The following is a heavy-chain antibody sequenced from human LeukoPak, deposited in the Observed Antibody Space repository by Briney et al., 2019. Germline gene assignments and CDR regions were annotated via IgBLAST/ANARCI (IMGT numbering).Heavy chain of an antibody. J-gene: IGHJ4*02. CDR1: GDSVSSGSYY. D-gene: IGHD3-22*01. CDR2: IYTTGGP. CDR3: ARESKIYDGDGYYHDS. Sequence: PSETLSLTCTVSGDSVSSGSYYWSWIRKTAGKGLEWVGRIYTTGGPDYNPSLESRVSISVDTSKNQFSLNLRSVTAADTAVYYCARESKIYDGDGYYHDSWGQGTLITVSS. V-gene: IGHV4-61*02.